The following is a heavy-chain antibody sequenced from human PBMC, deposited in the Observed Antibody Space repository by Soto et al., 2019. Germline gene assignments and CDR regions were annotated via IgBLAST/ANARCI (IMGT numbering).Heavy chain of an antibody. CDR3: ARDSFSSYYYYYGMDV. CDR2: ISTYNGDT. CDR1: GYTFSTSC. V-gene: IGHV1-18*01. J-gene: IGHJ6*02. Sequence: ASVKVSCKASGYTFSTSCMSWLRQAPGQGLEWMGWISTYNGDTNDAPKFQDRVTMTSDTSTSTAYMELRSLRSDDTAVYYCARDSFSSYYYYYGMDVWGQGTTVTVSS.